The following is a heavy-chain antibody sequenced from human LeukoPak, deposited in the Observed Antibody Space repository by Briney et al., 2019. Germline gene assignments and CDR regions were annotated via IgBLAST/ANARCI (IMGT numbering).Heavy chain of an antibody. J-gene: IGHJ4*02. CDR3: ARHAGASFDS. Sequence: SETLSLTCSVSGGTISGYYWSWIRQPPGRRLEWIGDIYYTGNTTYNPSLKSRVTISIDRSKNLFSLKLSAVTVADTAVDCCARHAGASFDSWGQGNLVTVSS. D-gene: IGHD7-27*01. CDR1: GGTISGYY. V-gene: IGHV4-59*08. CDR2: IYYTGNT.